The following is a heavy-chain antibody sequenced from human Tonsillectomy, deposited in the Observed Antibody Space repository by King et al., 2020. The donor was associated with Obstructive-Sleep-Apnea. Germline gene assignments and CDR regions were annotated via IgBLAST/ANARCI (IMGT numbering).Heavy chain of an antibody. CDR1: VGAISSRSYY. CDR3: ARSTKDVLTGYYPDFDY. CDR2: IVYSGST. V-gene: IGHV4-39*07. J-gene: IGHJ4*02. D-gene: IGHD3-9*01. Sequence: QLQESGPGLVKPSETLYLTCTVSVGAISSRSYYWGWIREPPEKWLEWIWGIVYSGSTCYNPALKRRVTIALDTSKNQFSLKLSSVTAADTAVYYCARSTKDVLTGYYPDFDYWGQGTLVTVSS.